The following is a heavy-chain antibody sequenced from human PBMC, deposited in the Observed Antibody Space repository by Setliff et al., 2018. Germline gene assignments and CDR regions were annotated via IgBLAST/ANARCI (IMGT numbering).Heavy chain of an antibody. D-gene: IGHD3-22*01. Sequence: KASETLSLTCAVSGYSISGGYYWGWIRQPPGKGLEWIGSIYHSGSTYYNPSLKSRVTKSVDTSKNQFSLKLSSVTAADTAVYYCARQPEGGYYDSSGYYGMAPYYFDYWGQGTLVTVSS. V-gene: IGHV4-38-2*01. CDR3: ARQPEGGYYDSSGYYGMAPYYFDY. CDR1: GYSISGGYY. CDR2: IYHSGST. J-gene: IGHJ4*02.